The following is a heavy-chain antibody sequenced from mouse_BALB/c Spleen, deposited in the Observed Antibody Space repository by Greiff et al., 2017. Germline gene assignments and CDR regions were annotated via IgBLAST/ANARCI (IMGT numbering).Heavy chain of an antibody. CDR1: GFTFSSYT. CDR2: ISNGGGST. D-gene: IGHD1-1*01. J-gene: IGHJ4*01. V-gene: IGHV5-12-2*01. Sequence: DVMLVESGGGLVQPGGSLKLSCAASGFTFSSYTMSWVRQTPEKRLEWVAYISNGGGSTYYPDTVKGRFTISRDNAKNTLYLQMSSLKSEDTAMYYCAKNYGSRHAMDYWGQGTSVTVSS. CDR3: AKNYGSRHAMDY.